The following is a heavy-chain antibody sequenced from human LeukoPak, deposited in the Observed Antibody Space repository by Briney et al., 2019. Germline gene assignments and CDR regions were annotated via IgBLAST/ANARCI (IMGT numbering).Heavy chain of an antibody. J-gene: IGHJ4*02. Sequence: ASVKVSCKASGYTFTSYATHWVRQAPGQRLEWMGWINAGNGNTKYSQKFQGRVTITRDTSASTAYMEQSSLRSEDTAVYYCARVPIFSQVPLDYWGQGTLVTVSS. CDR3: ARVPIFSQVPLDY. CDR1: GYTFTSYA. CDR2: INAGNGNT. V-gene: IGHV1-3*01.